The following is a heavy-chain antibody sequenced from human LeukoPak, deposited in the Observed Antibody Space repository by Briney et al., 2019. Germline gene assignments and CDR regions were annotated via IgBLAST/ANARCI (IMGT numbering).Heavy chain of an antibody. Sequence: PGGSLRPSRVASGFSFDDYGMMRVRQAPGQGLGGVFEINWNGDSTAYVDSVKGRFTISRDNAKNTLYRQMDSLRGEDTAWYYGARDNVAGRVTLRAYWGQGILVTVSS. V-gene: IGHV3-20*04. CDR1: GFSFDDYG. J-gene: IGHJ4*01. CDR3: ARDNVAGRVTLRAY. CDR2: INWNGDST. D-gene: IGHD3-16*01.